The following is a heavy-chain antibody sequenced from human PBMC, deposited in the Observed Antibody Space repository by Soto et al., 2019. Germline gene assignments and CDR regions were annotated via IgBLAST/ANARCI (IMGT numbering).Heavy chain of an antibody. CDR2: IKQDGSEK. CDR1: GFTFSSYW. CDR3: ARDLIVVVPAAIWDYGMDV. J-gene: IGHJ6*02. Sequence: EVQLVESGGGLVQPGGSLRLSCAASGFTFSSYWMSWVRQAPGKGLEWVANIKQDGSEKYYVDSVKGRFTISRDNAKNSLYLHMNSLRAEDTAVYYCARDLIVVVPAAIWDYGMDVWGQGTTVTVSS. V-gene: IGHV3-7*03. D-gene: IGHD2-2*02.